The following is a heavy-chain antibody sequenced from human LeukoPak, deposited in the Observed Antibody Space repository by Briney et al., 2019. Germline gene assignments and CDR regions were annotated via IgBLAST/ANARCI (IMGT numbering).Heavy chain of an antibody. D-gene: IGHD2-15*01. Sequence: GGSLRLSCAASGFTFSSYGMHWVRQAPGKGLEWVAVIWYDGSNKYYADSVKGRFTISRDNSKDTLYLQMNSLRAEDTAVYYCAQQLGYCSGGNYYFTYWGQGTQVTVSS. CDR1: GFTFSSYG. CDR3: AQQLGYCSGGNYYFTY. V-gene: IGHV3-33*06. J-gene: IGHJ1*01. CDR2: IWYDGSNK.